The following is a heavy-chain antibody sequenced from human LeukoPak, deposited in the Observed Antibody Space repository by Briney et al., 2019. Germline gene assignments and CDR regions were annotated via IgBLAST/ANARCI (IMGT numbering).Heavy chain of an antibody. CDR2: IYYSGST. D-gene: IGHD2-21*02. CDR3: ARGVVVVTATHYYYYGMDV. V-gene: IGHV4-30-4*01. Sequence: PSETLPLTCTVSGGSISSGDYYWSWIRQPPGKGLEWIGYIYYSGSTYYNPSLKSRVTISVDTPKNQFSLKLSSVTAADTAVYYCARGVVVVTATHYYYYGMDVWGKGTTVTVSS. J-gene: IGHJ6*04. CDR1: GGSISSGDYY.